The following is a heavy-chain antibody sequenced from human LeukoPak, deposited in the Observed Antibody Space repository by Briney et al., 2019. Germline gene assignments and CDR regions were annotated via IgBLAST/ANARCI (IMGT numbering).Heavy chain of an antibody. CDR2: ISSNGGST. CDR3: ARVLRAYGGLNDAFDI. Sequence: GGSLRLSCAASGFTFSSYAMHWVRQAPGKGLEYVSAISSNGGSTYYANSVKGRFTISRDNSKNTLYLQMGSLRAEDMAVYYCARVLRAYGGLNDAFDIWGQGTMVTVSS. CDR1: GFTFSSYA. J-gene: IGHJ3*02. D-gene: IGHD4-23*01. V-gene: IGHV3-64*01.